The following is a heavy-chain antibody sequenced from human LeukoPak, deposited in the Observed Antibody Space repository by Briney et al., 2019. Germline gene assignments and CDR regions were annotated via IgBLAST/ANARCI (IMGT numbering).Heavy chain of an antibody. D-gene: IGHD6-19*01. CDR3: ARDPPRSGIPVTGRVPNDY. V-gene: IGHV1-2*02. CDR2: INPNSGDT. Sequence: ASVKVSCKAFGYTFTGYYMHWVRQAPGQGLEWMGWINPNSGDTNYAQKFQGRVTMTRDTSISTAYMELSRLRSDDTAVYYCARDPPRSGIPVTGRVPNDYWGQGTLVTVSS. CDR1: GYTFTGYY. J-gene: IGHJ4*02.